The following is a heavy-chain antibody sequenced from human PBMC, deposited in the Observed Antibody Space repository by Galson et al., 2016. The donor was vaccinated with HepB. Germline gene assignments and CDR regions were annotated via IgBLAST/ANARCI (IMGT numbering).Heavy chain of an antibody. CDR1: GGSISSGDYY. D-gene: IGHD3-9*01. CDR3: ARVPLPRDWLSPYYFDY. J-gene: IGHJ4*02. V-gene: IGHV4-30-4*01. Sequence: TLSLTCTVSGGSISSGDYYWSWIRQPPGKGLEWIGYIYYSGSTYYNPSLQSRVIISVDTSNNQFSLKLSSVTAADTAVYYCARVPLPRDWLSPYYFDYWGQGTLVTVSS. CDR2: IYYSGST.